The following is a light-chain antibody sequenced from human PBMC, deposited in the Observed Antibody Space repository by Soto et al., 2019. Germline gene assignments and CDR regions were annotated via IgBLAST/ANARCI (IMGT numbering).Light chain of an antibody. CDR1: QNIRRY. Sequence: DIQVTQSPSSLSASIGDRVTITCRASQNIRRYLNWYQHKTGKAPKVLIYGASSLQSGVPSRFSGSGSGADFTRTITSLQPEDFATYYCQHTYSIPHTFGQGTKVEIK. V-gene: IGKV1-39*01. J-gene: IGKJ1*01. CDR3: QHTYSIPHT. CDR2: GAS.